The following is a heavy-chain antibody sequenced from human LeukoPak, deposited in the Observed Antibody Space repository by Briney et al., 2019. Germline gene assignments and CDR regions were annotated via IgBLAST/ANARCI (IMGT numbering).Heavy chain of an antibody. CDR3: ARQPWYNWNSVPYYYYYMDV. CDR2: IYHSGST. V-gene: IGHV4-38-2*01. CDR1: GYSISSGYY. J-gene: IGHJ6*03. Sequence: SETLSLTCAVSGYSISSGYYWGWIRQPPGKGLEWIGSIYHSGSTYYNPSLKSRVTISVDTSKNQFSLKLSSVTAAVTAVYYCARQPWYNWNSVPYYYYYMDVWGKGTTVTVSS. D-gene: IGHD1-1*01.